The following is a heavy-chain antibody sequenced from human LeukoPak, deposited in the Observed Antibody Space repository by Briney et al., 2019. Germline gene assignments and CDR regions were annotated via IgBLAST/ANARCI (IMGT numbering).Heavy chain of an antibody. CDR1: GYAFTSYG. J-gene: IGHJ4*02. Sequence: ASVKVSCKASGYAFTSYGISWVRQAPGQGLEWMGWISAYNGNTNYAQKLQGRVTMTRNTSISTAYMELSSLRSEDTAVYYCARGGRYTYYDFWSGYYPLYFDYWGQGTLVTVSS. V-gene: IGHV1-18*01. D-gene: IGHD3-3*01. CDR3: ARGGRYTYYDFWSGYYPLYFDY. CDR2: ISAYNGNT.